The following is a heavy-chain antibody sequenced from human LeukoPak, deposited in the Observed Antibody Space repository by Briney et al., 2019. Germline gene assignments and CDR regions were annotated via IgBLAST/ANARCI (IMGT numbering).Heavy chain of an antibody. V-gene: IGHV1-24*01. CDR2: FDPEDGET. D-gene: IGHD3-22*01. J-gene: IGHJ4*02. CDR3: ATAYYYDSSGYYYRY. Sequence: GASVKVSCKASGYTFTAYYMHWVRQAPGQGLEWMGGFDPEDGETIYAQKFQGRVTMTEDTSTDTAYMELSSLRSEDTAVYYCATAYYYDSSGYYYRYWGQGTLVTVSS. CDR1: GYTFTAYY.